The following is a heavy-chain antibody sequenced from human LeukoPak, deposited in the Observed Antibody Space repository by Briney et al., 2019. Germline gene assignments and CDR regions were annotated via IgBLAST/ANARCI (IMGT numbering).Heavy chain of an antibody. J-gene: IGHJ4*02. CDR1: GGSISSYY. CDR3: ASGVGRGYSPHY. Sequence: KPSETLSLTCTVPGGSISSYYWSWIRQPPGKGLEWIGYIYYSGSTNYNPSLKSRVTISVDTSKNQFSLKLSSVTAADTAVYYCASGVGRGYSPHYWGQGTLVTVSS. V-gene: IGHV4-59*01. CDR2: IYYSGST. D-gene: IGHD2-15*01.